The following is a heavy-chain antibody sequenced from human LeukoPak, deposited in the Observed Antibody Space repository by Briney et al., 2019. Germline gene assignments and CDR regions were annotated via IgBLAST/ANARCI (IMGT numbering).Heavy chain of an antibody. J-gene: IGHJ4*02. V-gene: IGHV3-30*12. CDR1: GFTFSSYG. Sequence: PGGSLRLSCAASGFTFSSYGMHWVRQAPGKGLEWVAVVSFDGSREYLADSVKGRFTISRDNSKNTLYLQMNSLRAEDTAVYYCAKDPSITMIVVVTKDFDYWGQGTLVTVSS. D-gene: IGHD3-22*01. CDR2: VSFDGSRE. CDR3: AKDPSITMIVVVTKDFDY.